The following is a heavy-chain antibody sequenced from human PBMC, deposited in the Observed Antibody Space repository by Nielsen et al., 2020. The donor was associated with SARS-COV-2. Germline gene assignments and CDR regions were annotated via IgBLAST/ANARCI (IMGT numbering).Heavy chain of an antibody. CDR2: INHSVST. CDR1: GGSFSGYY. V-gene: IGHV4-34*01. J-gene: IGHJ5*02. Sequence: SETLSLTCAVYGGSFSGYYWSWIRQPPVKGLEWIGEINHSVSTNYNPSLKSRVTISVDTSKNQFSLKLSSVTAADTAVYYCARDLLNDFWSGYYPPHRWFDPWGQGTLVTVSS. CDR3: ARDLLNDFWSGYYPPHRWFDP. D-gene: IGHD3-3*01.